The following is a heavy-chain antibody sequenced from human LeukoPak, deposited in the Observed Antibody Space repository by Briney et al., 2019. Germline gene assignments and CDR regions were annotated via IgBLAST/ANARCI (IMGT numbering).Heavy chain of an antibody. CDR3: ARGDSYYLSPDH. Sequence: GGSLRLSCAASGFAFSRSWMTWIRQAPGKGLEFVANIKEDGGRENFASSVKGRFTISRDNAKDSLYLQMNNLRVEDTAVYYCARGDSYYLSPDHWGQGTLVTVSS. J-gene: IGHJ4*02. CDR1: GFAFSRSW. D-gene: IGHD3-22*01. CDR2: IKEDGGRE. V-gene: IGHV3-7*01.